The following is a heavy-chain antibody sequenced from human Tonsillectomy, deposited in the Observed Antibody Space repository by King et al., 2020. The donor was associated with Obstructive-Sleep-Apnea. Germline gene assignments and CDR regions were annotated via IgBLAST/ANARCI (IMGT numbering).Heavy chain of an antibody. CDR2: ISGSGGST. CDR1: GFTFSSYA. J-gene: IGHJ3*02. V-gene: IGHV3-23*04. CDR3: AKDGGWAAAGTGDAFDI. Sequence: VQLVESGGGLVQPGGSLRLSCAASGFTFSSYAMSWVRQAPGKGLEWVSAISGSGGSTYYADSVKGRFTISRDNSKNTLYLQMNSLRAEDTAVYYCAKDGGWAAAGTGDAFDIWGQGTMVTVSS. D-gene: IGHD6-13*01.